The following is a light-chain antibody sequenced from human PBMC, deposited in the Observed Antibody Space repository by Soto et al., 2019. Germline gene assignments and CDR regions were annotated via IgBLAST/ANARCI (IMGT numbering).Light chain of an antibody. CDR1: QSLVYSDGNTY. J-gene: IGKJ4*01. CDR2: KVS. Sequence: DVVMTQSPLSLPVTLGQPASITCRSSQSLVYSDGNTYLNWFHQRPGQSPRRLIYKVSNRDSGVPARFSGSGSGTDVTLKISRVQAEDVGVSYCRQGTYWPRLTFGGGTKVEIK. V-gene: IGKV2-30*01. CDR3: RQGTYWPRLT.